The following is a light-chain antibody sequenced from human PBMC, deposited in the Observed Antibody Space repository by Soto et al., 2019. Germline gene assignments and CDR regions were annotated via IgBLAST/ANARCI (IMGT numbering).Light chain of an antibody. J-gene: IGKJ1*01. Sequence: ETVLTQSPATLSLSPGERATLSCRASQTIRSNYLAWYRQTPCQAPRLLIYRASNRATGIADRFSGSGSGTDFTLIISRLEPEDFALYYCQQYSSSPLTFGQGTKVEIK. CDR2: RAS. CDR3: QQYSSSPLT. CDR1: QTIRSNY. V-gene: IGKV3-20*01.